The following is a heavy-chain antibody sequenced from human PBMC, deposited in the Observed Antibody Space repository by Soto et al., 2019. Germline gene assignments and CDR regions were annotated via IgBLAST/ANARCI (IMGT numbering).Heavy chain of an antibody. D-gene: IGHD3-9*01. J-gene: IGHJ4*02. V-gene: IGHV3-48*02. Sequence: QPWCSLRLSCAASGFPITTYSIYLVRQATGKGLEWLSYVTSGNDRMTYAESVKGRFTIASDNAQNSLYLQLNSLRDEDTAVYYCVSDLAWALDAWGQGT. CDR2: VTSGNDRM. CDR3: VSDLAWALDA. CDR1: GFPITTYS.